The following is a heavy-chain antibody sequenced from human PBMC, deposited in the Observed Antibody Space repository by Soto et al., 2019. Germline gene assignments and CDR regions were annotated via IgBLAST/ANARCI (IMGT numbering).Heavy chain of an antibody. D-gene: IGHD3-22*01. CDR1: GFTFSSYA. J-gene: IGHJ4*02. V-gene: IGHV3-23*01. Sequence: GGSLILSCAASGFTFSSYALTWVRQSPGKGLEWVSVIGASGSSTFNADSVKGGFTIYRENSKKTLSLQMKSLRAEETEVYYCAKVVDYDSTGYYSNLDHWGQGTLVTVSS. CDR3: AKVVDYDSTGYYSNLDH. CDR2: IGASGSST.